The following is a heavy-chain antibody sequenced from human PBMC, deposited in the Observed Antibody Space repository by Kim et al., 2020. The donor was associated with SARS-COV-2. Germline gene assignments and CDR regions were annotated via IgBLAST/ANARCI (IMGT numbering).Heavy chain of an antibody. D-gene: IGHD6-19*01. J-gene: IGHJ4*01. CDR2: ISYDESKK. CDR3: AKDAASQWLVRGVFDN. V-gene: IGHV3-33*06. Sequence: GGSLRLSCATSGFTFSYYGMHWVRQAPGKGLEWVAVISYDESKKDYADSVKGRFTISRDNSKNTLYLQMNSLRAEDTAVYYCAKDAASQWLVRGVFDNWGHGNLVTVSS. CDR1: GFTFSYYG.